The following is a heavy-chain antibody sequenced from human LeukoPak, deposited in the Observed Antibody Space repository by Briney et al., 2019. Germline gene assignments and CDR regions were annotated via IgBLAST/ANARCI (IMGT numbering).Heavy chain of an antibody. CDR2: ISYDGSNK. V-gene: IGHV3-30-3*01. CDR1: GFTFSSYA. CDR3: ARKLRRYDSSGYPLDY. Sequence: PGGSLRLSCAASGFTFSSYAMHWVRQAPGKGLEWVAVISYDGSNKYYADSVKGRFTISRDNSKNTLYLQMNSLRAEDTAVYYCARKLRRYDSSGYPLDYWGQGTLVTVSS. D-gene: IGHD3-22*01. J-gene: IGHJ4*02.